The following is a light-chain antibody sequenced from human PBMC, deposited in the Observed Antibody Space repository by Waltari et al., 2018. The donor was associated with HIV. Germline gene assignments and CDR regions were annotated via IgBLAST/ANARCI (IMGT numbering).Light chain of an antibody. Sequence: EIVLTQSPATLSLSPGERATLSCRASQGVSSYLAWYQQKPGQAPRLLIYDASNRANGIPARFSGSGSGTDFTLTISSLEPEDFAVYYCQQRSNSPRTFGQGTKVEFK. V-gene: IGKV3-11*01. CDR3: QQRSNSPRT. J-gene: IGKJ1*01. CDR1: QGVSSY. CDR2: DAS.